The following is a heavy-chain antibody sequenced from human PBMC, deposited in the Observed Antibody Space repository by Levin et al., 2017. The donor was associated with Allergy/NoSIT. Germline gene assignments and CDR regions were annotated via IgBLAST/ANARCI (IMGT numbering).Heavy chain of an antibody. CDR2: ISGSGGST. D-gene: IGHD3-10*01. Sequence: QTGGSLRLSCAASGFTFSSYAMSWVRQAPGKGLEWVSAISGSGGSTYYADSVKGRFTISRDNSKNTLYLQMNSLRAEDTAVYYCAKSRHGSGRPFDYWGQGTLVTVSS. CDR3: AKSRHGSGRPFDY. V-gene: IGHV3-23*01. CDR1: GFTFSSYA. J-gene: IGHJ4*02.